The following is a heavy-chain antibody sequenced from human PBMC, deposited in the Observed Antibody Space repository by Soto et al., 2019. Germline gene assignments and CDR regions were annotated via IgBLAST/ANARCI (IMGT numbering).Heavy chain of an antibody. D-gene: IGHD3-10*01. CDR3: ARDSLGSGSYYKIPFDY. Sequence: ASVKVSCKASGYTFTSYYMHWVRQAPGQGLEWMGIINPSGGSTSYAQKFQGRVTMTRDTSTSTVYMELSSLRSEDTAVYYCARDSLGSGSYYKIPFDYWGQGTLVTVSS. CDR1: GYTFTSYY. CDR2: INPSGGST. V-gene: IGHV1-46*01. J-gene: IGHJ4*02.